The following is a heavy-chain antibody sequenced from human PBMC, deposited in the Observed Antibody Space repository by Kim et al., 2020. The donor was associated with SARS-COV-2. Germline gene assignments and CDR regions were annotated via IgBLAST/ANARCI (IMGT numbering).Heavy chain of an antibody. Sequence: GGSLRLSCAASGFTFDQFAIHWVRQAPGKGLEWVSLISGGVISTFYADSVKGRFTISRDHSRNSVHLQMNSLRTEDTGFYYCAKDGGVAFGGSLDYWGRGTLVTVSS. V-gene: IGHV3-43*02. CDR1: GFTFDQFA. D-gene: IGHD3-16*01. J-gene: IGHJ4*02. CDR2: ISGGVIST. CDR3: AKDGGVAFGGSLDY.